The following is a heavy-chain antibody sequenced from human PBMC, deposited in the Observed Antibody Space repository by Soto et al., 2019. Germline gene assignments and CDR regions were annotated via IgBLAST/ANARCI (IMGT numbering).Heavy chain of an antibody. Sequence: GVSLRLSCAASGFTFSSYAMSWVRQAPGKGLEWVSAISGSGGSTYYADSVKGRFTISRDNSKNTLYLQMNSLRAEDTAVYYCAKSNYCSSTSCYKRRNYYYYGTDVWGQGTTVTVSS. CDR1: GFTFSSYA. V-gene: IGHV3-23*01. CDR3: AKSNYCSSTSCYKRRNYYYYGTDV. D-gene: IGHD2-2*02. CDR2: ISGSGGST. J-gene: IGHJ6*02.